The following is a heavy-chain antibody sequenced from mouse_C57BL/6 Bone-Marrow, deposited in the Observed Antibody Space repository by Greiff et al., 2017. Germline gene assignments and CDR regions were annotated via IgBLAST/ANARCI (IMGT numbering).Heavy chain of an antibody. D-gene: IGHD1-1*01. CDR3: ARRLRFDV. Sequence: EVKLQQSGPELVKPGASVKISCKASGYTFTDYYMNWVKQSHGKSLEWIGDINPNNGGTSYNQKFKGKATLTVDKSSSTAYMELRSLTSEDSAVYYCARRLRFDVWGTGTTVTVSS. CDR2: INPNNGGT. J-gene: IGHJ1*03. CDR1: GYTFTDYY. V-gene: IGHV1-26*01.